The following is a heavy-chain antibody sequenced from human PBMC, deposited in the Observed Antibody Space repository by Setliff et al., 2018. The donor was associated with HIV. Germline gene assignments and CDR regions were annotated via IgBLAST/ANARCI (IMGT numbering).Heavy chain of an antibody. CDR1: GYTLSNYY. J-gene: IGHJ6*02. V-gene: IGHV1-46*01. CDR2: INPSGEST. CDR3: ARDRGDLSLAYYLYYGMDV. Sequence: ASVKVSCKASGYTLSNYYMHWVRQAPGQGPEWMGIINPSGESTTYARRFQGRVTMTTDRSTSTVYMELSSLRSEDTAVYYCARDRGDLSLAYYLYYGMDVWGQGTTVTVS. D-gene: IGHD3-10*01.